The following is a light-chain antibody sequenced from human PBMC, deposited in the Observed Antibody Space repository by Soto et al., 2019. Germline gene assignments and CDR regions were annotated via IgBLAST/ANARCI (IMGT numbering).Light chain of an antibody. CDR3: QQRSNWPLT. Sequence: EIVLTQSPATLSLSPGERATLSCRASQSVSSYLAWYQQKPGQAPRLLLYDASNRATGIPARFSGSESGTDFTLTISILEPEDFAVYYCQQRSNWPLTFGGGTKVEIK. V-gene: IGKV3-11*01. CDR2: DAS. J-gene: IGKJ4*01. CDR1: QSVSSY.